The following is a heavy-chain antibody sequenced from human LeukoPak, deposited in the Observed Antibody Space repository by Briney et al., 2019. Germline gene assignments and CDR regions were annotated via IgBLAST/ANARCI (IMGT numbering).Heavy chain of an antibody. J-gene: IGHJ4*02. CDR3: ARRAGAYSHPYDY. D-gene: IGHD4/OR15-4a*01. Sequence: PGGSLRLSCTVSGFTVSSNSMSWVRQAPGKGLEWVSFIYSDNTHYSDSVKGRFTISGDNSNNTLYLQMNSLRAEDTAVYYCARRAGAYSHPYDYWGQGTLVTVSS. V-gene: IGHV3-53*01. CDR2: IYSDNT. CDR1: GFTVSSNS.